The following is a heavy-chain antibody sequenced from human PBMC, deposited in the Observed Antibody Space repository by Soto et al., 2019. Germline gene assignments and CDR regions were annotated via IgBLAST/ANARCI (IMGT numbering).Heavy chain of an antibody. Sequence: PSETLSLTCTVSGGSISSYYWSWIRQPAGKGLEWIGRIYTSGSTNYNPSLKSRVTMSVDTSKNQFSLKLSSVTAADTAVYYCASLDRYRPDYYGMDVWGQGTTVTVSS. J-gene: IGHJ6*02. CDR3: ASLDRYRPDYYGMDV. D-gene: IGHD1-1*01. CDR1: GGSISSYY. V-gene: IGHV4-4*07. CDR2: IYTSGST.